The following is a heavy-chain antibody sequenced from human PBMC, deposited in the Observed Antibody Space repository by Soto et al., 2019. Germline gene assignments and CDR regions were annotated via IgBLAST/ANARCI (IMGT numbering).Heavy chain of an antibody. Sequence: QVQLVESGGGVIQPGRSLRLSCAASGFTFSSYAMHWVRQAPGTGLEWVAVISYDGSNQYYADSVKGRFTISRDNSKNTLYLQMNSLRAEDTAVYYCARDHTGGTMGGFDPWGQGTLVTVSS. V-gene: IGHV3-30-3*01. CDR1: GFTFSSYA. CDR3: ARDHTGGTMGGFDP. D-gene: IGHD1-7*01. J-gene: IGHJ5*02. CDR2: ISYDGSNQ.